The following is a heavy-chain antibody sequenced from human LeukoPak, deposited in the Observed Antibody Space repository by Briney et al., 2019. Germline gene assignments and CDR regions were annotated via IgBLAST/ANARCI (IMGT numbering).Heavy chain of an antibody. Sequence: GGSLRLSCAASGFTFSSMRWVRQAPGKGLEWVSGISDSGDSTYYADSVEGRFTISRDNSDNTLFLQMNSLRAEDTAVYFCARDYYGSGTYYTPPQASGYWGQGTLVTVSS. CDR2: ISDSGDST. CDR1: GFTFSS. V-gene: IGHV3-23*01. J-gene: IGHJ4*02. CDR3: ARDYYGSGTYYTPPQASGY. D-gene: IGHD3-10*01.